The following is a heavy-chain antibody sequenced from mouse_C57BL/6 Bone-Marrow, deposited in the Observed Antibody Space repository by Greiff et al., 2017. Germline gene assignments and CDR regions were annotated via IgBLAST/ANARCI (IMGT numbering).Heavy chain of an antibody. V-gene: IGHV1-26*01. Sequence: VQLQQSGPELVKPGASVKISCKASGYTFTDYYMNWVKQSHGKSLEWIGDINPNNGGTSYTQKFKGKATLTVDKSSSTAYMELRSLTSEDSAVYYWARYSRWLRLAYWGQGTLVTVSA. CDR2: INPNNGGT. J-gene: IGHJ3*01. CDR3: ARYSRWLRLAY. D-gene: IGHD2-2*01. CDR1: GYTFTDYY.